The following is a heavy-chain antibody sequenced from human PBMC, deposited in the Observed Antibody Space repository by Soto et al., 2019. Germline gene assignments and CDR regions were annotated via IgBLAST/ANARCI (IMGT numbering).Heavy chain of an antibody. Sequence: ASVKVSCKASGYTFTSYAMHWVRQAPGQRLEWMGWINAGNGNTKYSQKFQGRVTITRDTSASTAYMELSSLRSEDTAVYYCARGPTMIVVVAYYFDYWGQGTLVTVSS. D-gene: IGHD3-22*01. CDR1: GYTFTSYA. CDR3: ARGPTMIVVVAYYFDY. V-gene: IGHV1-3*01. J-gene: IGHJ4*02. CDR2: INAGNGNT.